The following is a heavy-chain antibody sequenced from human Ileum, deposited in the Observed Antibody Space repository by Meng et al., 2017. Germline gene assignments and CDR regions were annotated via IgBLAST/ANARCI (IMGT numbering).Heavy chain of an antibody. D-gene: IGHD2-21*02. CDR2: ISGNGDIT. CDR1: GFTFSSYA. Sequence: EVQLLESGGGLVQPGGSLILCCSASGFTFSSYAMTWVRQAPGKGLEWVSVISGNGDITYYADSVRGRFTISRDNSKDTLYLEMNSLRAEDTALYYCAKDNLVVTTIQGYFDYWGLGTLVTVSS. J-gene: IGHJ4*02. V-gene: IGHV3-23*01. CDR3: AKDNLVVTTIQGYFDY.